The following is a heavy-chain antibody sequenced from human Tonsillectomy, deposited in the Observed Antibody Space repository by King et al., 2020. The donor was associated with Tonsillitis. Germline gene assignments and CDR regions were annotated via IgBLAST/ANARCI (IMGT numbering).Heavy chain of an antibody. Sequence: VQLVESGAEVKKPGESLRISCKGSGYSFTSYWISWVRQMPGKGLEWMGRIDPSDSYTNYSPSFQGHVTISADKSISTAYLPWSSLKASDTAMYYCARLRRPINWFDPWGQGTLVTVSS. V-gene: IGHV5-10-1*03. CDR1: GYSFTSYW. CDR3: ARLRRPINWFDP. CDR2: IDPSDSYT. J-gene: IGHJ5*02.